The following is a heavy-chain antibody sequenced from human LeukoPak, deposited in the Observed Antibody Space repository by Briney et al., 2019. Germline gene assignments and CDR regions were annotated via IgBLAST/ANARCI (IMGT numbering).Heavy chain of an antibody. Sequence: EASETLSLTCAVYGGSFSGYYWSWIRQPAGKGLEWIGRIYTSGSTNYNPSLKSRVTMSVDTSKNQFSLKLSSVTAADTAVYYCARDSSSSSWYVTHNWFDPWGQGTLVTVSS. CDR3: ARDSSSSSWYVTHNWFDP. V-gene: IGHV4-4*07. J-gene: IGHJ5*02. D-gene: IGHD6-13*01. CDR1: GGSFSGYY. CDR2: IYTSGST.